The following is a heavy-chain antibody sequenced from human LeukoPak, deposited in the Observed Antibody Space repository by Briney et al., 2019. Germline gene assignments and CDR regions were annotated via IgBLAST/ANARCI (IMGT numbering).Heavy chain of an antibody. CDR1: GFTFSSYG. Sequence: PGGSLRLSCAASGFTFSSYGMHWVRQAPGKGLEWVAFIRYDGSNKYYADSVKGRFTISRDNSKNTLYLQMNSLRAEDTAVYYCAKDRGRAYYYYMDVWGKGTTVTISS. CDR3: AKDRGRAYYYYMDV. D-gene: IGHD5-12*01. CDR2: IRYDGSNK. J-gene: IGHJ6*03. V-gene: IGHV3-30*02.